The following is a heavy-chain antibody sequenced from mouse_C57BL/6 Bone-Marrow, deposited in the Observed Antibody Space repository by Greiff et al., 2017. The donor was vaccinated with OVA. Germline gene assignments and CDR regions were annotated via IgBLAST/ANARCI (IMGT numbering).Heavy chain of an antibody. J-gene: IGHJ1*03. CDR2: ISDGGSYS. CDR3: ARVRAYYSKGWYFDV. Sequence: EVKVVESGGGLVKPGGSLKLSCAASGFTFSSYAMSWVRQTPEKRLEWVATISDGGSYSYYPDNVKGRFTISRDNAKNNLYLQMSHLKSEDTAMYYCARVRAYYSKGWYFDVWGTGTTVTVSS. D-gene: IGHD2-5*01. V-gene: IGHV5-4*03. CDR1: GFTFSSYA.